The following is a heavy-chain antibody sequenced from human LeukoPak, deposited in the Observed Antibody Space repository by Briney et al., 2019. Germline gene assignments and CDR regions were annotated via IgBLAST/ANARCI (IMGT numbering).Heavy chain of an antibody. J-gene: IGHJ4*02. CDR3: ARLSDC. V-gene: IGHV1-69*02. Sequence: AASVKDSCMASGGTLISYTISWVRQAPGQGVEWMGRIIPILGIANYAQKFQGRVTITADKSTSTAYMELSSLRSEDTAVYYCARLSDCWGQATLVTVSS. CDR2: IIPILGIA. CDR1: GGTLISYT.